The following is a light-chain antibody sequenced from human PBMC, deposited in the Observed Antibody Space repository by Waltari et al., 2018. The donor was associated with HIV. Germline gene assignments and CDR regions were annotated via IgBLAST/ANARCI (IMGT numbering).Light chain of an antibody. CDR2: DVS. Sequence: QSALTQPASVSGSPGQSITISCTGSSSDVGAYNYLSWYQQHPGKPPKLVIYDVSNRPSGVSNRFSGSKSGNTASLTISGLQTEDEADYYCNSYSTTYTPCVFGTGTRVTVL. CDR3: NSYSTTYTPCV. V-gene: IGLV2-14*01. J-gene: IGLJ1*01. CDR1: SSDVGAYNY.